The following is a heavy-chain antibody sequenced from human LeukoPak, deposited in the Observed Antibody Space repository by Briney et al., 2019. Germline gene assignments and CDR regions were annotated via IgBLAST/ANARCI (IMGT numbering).Heavy chain of an antibody. J-gene: IGHJ4*02. CDR1: GFTFSSYA. V-gene: IGHV3-23*01. CDR3: AKETRYCRGGSCYSAPFDY. CDR2: ISDSGGST. D-gene: IGHD2-15*01. Sequence: PGRSLRLSCAASGFTFSSYAMSWVRQAPGKGLEWVSLISDSGGSTYYADSVKGRFTISRDNSKNTLYLQMNSLRADDTAVYYCAKETRYCRGGSCYSAPFDYWGQGTLVTVSS.